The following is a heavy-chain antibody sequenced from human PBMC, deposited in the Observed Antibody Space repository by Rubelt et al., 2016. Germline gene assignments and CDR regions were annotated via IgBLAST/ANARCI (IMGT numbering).Heavy chain of an antibody. D-gene: IGHD3-9*01. Sequence: GESGGGVVQPGRSLRLSCAASGFTFSSYGMHWVRQAPGKGLEWVAVISYDGSNKYYADSVKGRFTISRDNSKNTLYLQMNSLRAEDTAVYYCAKDIYYDMLTGYYCYYGMDVWGQGTTVTVSS. CDR2: ISYDGSNK. CDR3: AKDIYYDMLTGYYCYYGMDV. CDR1: GFTFSSYG. V-gene: IGHV3-30*18. J-gene: IGHJ6*02.